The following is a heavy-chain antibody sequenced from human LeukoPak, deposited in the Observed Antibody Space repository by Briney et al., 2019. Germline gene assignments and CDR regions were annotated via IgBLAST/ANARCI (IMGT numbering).Heavy chain of an antibody. Sequence: SETLSLTCAVYGGSFRGYYWSWIRQPPGKGLEWIGEINHSGSTNYSPSLKSRVTISVDTSKNQFSLKLSSVTAADTAVYYCARGPDYYGSGSYYKRKGYFDYWGQGTLVTVSS. V-gene: IGHV4-34*01. CDR3: ARGPDYYGSGSYYKRKGYFDY. J-gene: IGHJ4*02. D-gene: IGHD3-10*01. CDR1: GGSFRGYY. CDR2: INHSGST.